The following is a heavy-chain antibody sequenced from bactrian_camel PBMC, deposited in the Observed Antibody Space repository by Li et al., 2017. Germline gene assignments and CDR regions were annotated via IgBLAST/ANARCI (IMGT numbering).Heavy chain of an antibody. CDR2: IECDWST. D-gene: IGHD1*01. CDR1: GDTIGRYC. V-gene: IGHV3S9*01. Sequence: VQLVESGGGLVQIWVSPGLPSVASGDTIGRYCMGWFRQIPDKEREGVAGIECDWSTSYADYVKGRFTVYQDSAKNTVYLQMTSLKSEDTAPYYCDTELNTYCTDDNCYRSYNYWGQGTQVTVS. CDR3: DTELNTYCTDDNCYRSYNY. J-gene: IGHJ4*01.